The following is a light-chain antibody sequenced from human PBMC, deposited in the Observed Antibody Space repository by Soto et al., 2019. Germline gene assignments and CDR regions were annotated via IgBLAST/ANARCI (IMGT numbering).Light chain of an antibody. CDR3: QQYYSLPLT. CDR2: SAS. J-gene: IGKJ4*01. CDR1: QSILYSTNNKNY. V-gene: IGKV4-1*01. Sequence: DIVMTQYPDSLAVSLGERATINCKSSQSILYSTNNKNYLAWYQQKPGQPPKLLIYSASTRESGVPDRFSGSGSGTDFTLTIYSLQAEDVAVYYCQQYYSLPLTFGGGTKVEIK.